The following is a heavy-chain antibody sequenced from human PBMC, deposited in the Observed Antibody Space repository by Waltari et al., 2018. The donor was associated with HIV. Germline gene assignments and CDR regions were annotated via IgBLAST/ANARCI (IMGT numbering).Heavy chain of an antibody. CDR2: ITAGSSYR. CDR1: GFGFSSYP. V-gene: IGHV3-21*01. CDR3: ARASHGTTPYFDN. J-gene: IGHJ4*02. D-gene: IGHD1-1*01. Sequence: EVQLVESGGGLVKPGGSLRLVCAISGFGFSSYPMHWVRQAPGKGLEWVSSITAGSSYRNYADSVKGRFTISRDNAKNSLYLQMNSLRGEDTAVYYCARASHGTTPYFDNWGQGTLVTVSS.